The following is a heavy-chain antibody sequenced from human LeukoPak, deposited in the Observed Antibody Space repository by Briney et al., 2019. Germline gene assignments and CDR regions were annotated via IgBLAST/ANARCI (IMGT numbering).Heavy chain of an antibody. CDR3: ARAMVRGVPTLYYYYGMDV. CDR1: GYMFRIGDY. D-gene: IGHD3-10*01. CDR2: IIPIFGTA. V-gene: IGHV1-69*13. Sequence: ASVKVSFKASGYMFRIGDYMHWVRQAPGQGLEWMGGIIPIFGTANYAQKFQGRVTITADESTSTAYMELSSLRSEDTAVYYCARAMVRGVPTLYYYYGMDVWGQGTTVTVSS. J-gene: IGHJ6*02.